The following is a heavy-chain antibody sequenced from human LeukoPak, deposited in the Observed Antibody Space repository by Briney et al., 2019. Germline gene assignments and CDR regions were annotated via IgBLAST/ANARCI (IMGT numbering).Heavy chain of an antibody. CDR2: ISSSSSYI. CDR1: GFTFSSYS. Sequence: GGSLRLSCAASGFTFSSYSMNWVRQAPGKGLEWVSSISSSSSYIHYADSVRGRFTISRDNAKNSLFLQMNSLKTEDTAVYYCVQSSEGGTTPDVLDYWGQGTLVTVSS. CDR3: VQSSEGGTTPDVLDY. D-gene: IGHD1-7*01. V-gene: IGHV3-21*04. J-gene: IGHJ4*02.